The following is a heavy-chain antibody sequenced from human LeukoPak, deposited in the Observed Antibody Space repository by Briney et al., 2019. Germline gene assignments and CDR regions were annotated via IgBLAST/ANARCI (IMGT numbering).Heavy chain of an antibody. CDR1: GFTFDDYG. V-gene: IGHV3-20*04. CDR3: ARDLSNGNYYDSSGYFDY. D-gene: IGHD3-22*01. J-gene: IGHJ4*02. CDR2: INWNGGST. Sequence: GGSLRLSCAASGFTFDDYGMSWVRQAPGKGLEWVPGINWNGGSTGYADSVKGRFTISRDNAKNSLYLQMNSLRAEDTALYYCARDLSNGNYYDSSGYFDYWGQGTLVTVSS.